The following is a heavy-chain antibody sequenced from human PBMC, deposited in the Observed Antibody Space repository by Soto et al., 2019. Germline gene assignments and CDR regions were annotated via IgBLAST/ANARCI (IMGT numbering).Heavy chain of an antibody. CDR2: INSDGSST. CDR1: GFTFSSYW. D-gene: IGHD6-19*01. CDR3: ASDLWYSSGWYSAWVNWFDP. Sequence: EVQLVESGGGLVQPGGSLRLSCAASGFTFSSYWMHWVRQAPGKGLVWVSRINSDGSSTSYADSVKGRFTISRDNAKNTLYLQMNSLRAEDTAVYYCASDLWYSSGWYSAWVNWFDPWGQGTLVTVSS. J-gene: IGHJ5*02. V-gene: IGHV3-74*01.